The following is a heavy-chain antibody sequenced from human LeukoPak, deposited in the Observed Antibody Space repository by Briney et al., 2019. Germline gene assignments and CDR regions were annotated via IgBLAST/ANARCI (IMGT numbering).Heavy chain of an antibody. V-gene: IGHV3-11*05. CDR3: ARGHISAAGNFDY. Sequence: GGSLRLSCVVSGFTFSDHYMSWIRQAPGKGLEWVSYVSTFSRYTNYADSVKGRFTISRDNAKNSLYLQMNSLRAEDTAVYYCARGHISAAGNFDYWGQGTLVTVSS. J-gene: IGHJ4*02. D-gene: IGHD6-13*01. CDR1: GFTFSDHY. CDR2: VSTFSRYT.